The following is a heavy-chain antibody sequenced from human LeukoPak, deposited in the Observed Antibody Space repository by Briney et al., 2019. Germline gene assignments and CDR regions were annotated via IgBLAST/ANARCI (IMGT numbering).Heavy chain of an antibody. V-gene: IGHV4-61*09. D-gene: IGHD6-19*01. CDR3: ARGPSGWYGYYYYMDV. J-gene: IGHJ6*03. CDR1: GDSISSGDYY. Sequence: SQTLSLTCTVSGDSISSGDYYWSWIRQPAGKGLEWIGYIYYSGSTNYNPSLKSRVTISVDTSKNQFSLKLSSVTAADTAVYYCARGPSGWYGYYYYMDVWGKGTTVTVSS. CDR2: IYYSGST.